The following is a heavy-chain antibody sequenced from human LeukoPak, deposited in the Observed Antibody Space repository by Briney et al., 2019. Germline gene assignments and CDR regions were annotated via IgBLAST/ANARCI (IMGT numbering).Heavy chain of an antibody. D-gene: IGHD3-3*01. CDR3: ARHIFTMTIFGVSQAMDV. CDR1: GDSITSGNYY. CDR2: MIYTGRT. J-gene: IGHJ6*04. Sequence: SETLSLTCSVSGDSITSGNYYWGWIRQPPGKGLKWIASMIYTGRTYYNLSLKSRVTISVDASKNQFSLKLSSVTAADTAVYYCARHIFTMTIFGVSQAMDVWGKGTTVTVSS. V-gene: IGHV4-39*01.